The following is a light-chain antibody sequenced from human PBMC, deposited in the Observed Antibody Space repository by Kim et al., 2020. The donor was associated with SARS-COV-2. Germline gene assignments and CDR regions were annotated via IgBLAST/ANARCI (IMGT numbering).Light chain of an antibody. Sequence: DIQMTQSPSTLSASVGDRVTITCRASQSISSWLAWYQQKPGKAPKLLIYDASRLESGVPSRFSGSGSGTEFTLTISSLQPDDFATYYCQQYNNLITFGQGTRLDIK. CDR1: QSISSW. CDR3: QQYNNLIT. V-gene: IGKV1-5*01. CDR2: DAS. J-gene: IGKJ5*01.